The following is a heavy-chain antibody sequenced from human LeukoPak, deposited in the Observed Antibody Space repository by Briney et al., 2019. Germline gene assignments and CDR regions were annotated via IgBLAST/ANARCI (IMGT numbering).Heavy chain of an antibody. J-gene: IGHJ5*02. CDR3: ARDRDYGDYPNWFDP. Sequence: SETLSLTCTVSGGSISSYYWSWIRQPPGKGLEWIGYIYYSGGTNYNPSLKSRVTISVDTSKNQFSLKLSSVTAADTAVYYCARDRDYGDYPNWFDPWGQGTLVTVSS. V-gene: IGHV4-59*01. CDR2: IYYSGGT. CDR1: GGSISSYY. D-gene: IGHD4-17*01.